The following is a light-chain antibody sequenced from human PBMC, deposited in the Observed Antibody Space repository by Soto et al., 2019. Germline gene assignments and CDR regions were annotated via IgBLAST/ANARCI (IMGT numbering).Light chain of an antibody. CDR2: WAS. V-gene: IGKV4-1*01. J-gene: IGKJ1*01. CDR3: QQYYTTPPT. CDR1: QNLLYNSNNKNY. Sequence: DIVMIQSPDSLAVSLGERATINCKSTQNLLYNSNNKNYLAWYQQKPGQPPKLLIYWASTRQSGVPDRFSGSGSGTDFTLTISSLRAEDVAVYYCQQYYTTPPTFGQGTKVEI.